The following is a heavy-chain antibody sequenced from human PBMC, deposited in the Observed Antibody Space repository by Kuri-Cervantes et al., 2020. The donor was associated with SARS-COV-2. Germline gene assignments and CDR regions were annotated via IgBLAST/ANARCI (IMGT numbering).Heavy chain of an antibody. V-gene: IGHV4-59*01. J-gene: IGHJ4*02. D-gene: IGHD1-26*01. CDR1: GGSISSYY. CDR2: IYYSGST. CDR3: AREGTTSVGSTSFDH. Sequence: ESLKISCTVSGGSISSYYWGWIRQPPGKGLEWIGYIYYSGSTNYNPSLKSRVTISVDTSKNQFSLKLSSVTAADTAVYYCAREGTTSVGSTSFDHWGQGALVTVSS.